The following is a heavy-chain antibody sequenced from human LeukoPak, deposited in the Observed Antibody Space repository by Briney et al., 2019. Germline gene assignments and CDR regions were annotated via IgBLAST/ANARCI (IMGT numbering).Heavy chain of an antibody. J-gene: IGHJ2*01. D-gene: IGHD2/OR15-2a*01. CDR1: GGSFSGYY. Sequence: SETLSLTCAVYGGSFSGYYWSWIRQPPGKGLEWIGEINHSGSTNYNPSPRSRVTISVDTSKNQFSLKLSSVTAADMVVYYCTRGDGVKESFGTGSWYFDLWGGGTLVTVSA. V-gene: IGHV4-34*01. CDR2: INHSGST. CDR3: TRGDGVKESFGTGSWYFDL.